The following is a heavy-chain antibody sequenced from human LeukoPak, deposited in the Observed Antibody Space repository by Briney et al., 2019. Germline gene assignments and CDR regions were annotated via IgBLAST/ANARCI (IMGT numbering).Heavy chain of an antibody. CDR3: AREGSLLSNPIDC. CDR2: IYYSGST. V-gene: IGHV4-31*03. Sequence: SETLSLTCTVSGGSVSNGNYYWSWLRQPPGKGLEWIGYIYYSGSTYYNPSLKSRVTISVDTSKNQFSLKLSSVTAADTAVYYCAREGSLLSNPIDCWGQGTLVTVSS. CDR1: GGSVSNGNYY. D-gene: IGHD4-11*01. J-gene: IGHJ4*02.